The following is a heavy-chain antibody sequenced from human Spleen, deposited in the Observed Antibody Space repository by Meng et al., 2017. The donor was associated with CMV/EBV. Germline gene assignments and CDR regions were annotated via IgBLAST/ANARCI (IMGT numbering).Heavy chain of an antibody. CDR3: ATRMSRHLIYYSNYLTDY. Sequence: GESLKISCAASGFTFSSYWMSWVRQAPGKGLERVANIKQDGSEKYYVDSVKGRYTISRDNSKSTLYLHMNSPRAEDTAVYYCATRMSRHLIYYSNYLTDYWGQGTLVTVSS. CDR1: GFTFSSYW. D-gene: IGHD4-11*01. V-gene: IGHV3-7*03. J-gene: IGHJ4*02. CDR2: IKQDGSEK.